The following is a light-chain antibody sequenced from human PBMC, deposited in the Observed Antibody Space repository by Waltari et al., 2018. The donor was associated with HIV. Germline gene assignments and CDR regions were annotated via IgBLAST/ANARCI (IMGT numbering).Light chain of an antibody. CDR2: KDR. Sequence: SYELTQPPSVSVSPGQTARISCSGDALPNQYAYFYQLKTGQAPVQVLYKDRERPSGFPERFSASSSWTTVTLTISGVQAEDEADYFCQSADSSGSYVVFGGGTKLTVL. J-gene: IGLJ2*01. CDR3: QSADSSGSYVV. CDR1: ALPNQY. V-gene: IGLV3-25*03.